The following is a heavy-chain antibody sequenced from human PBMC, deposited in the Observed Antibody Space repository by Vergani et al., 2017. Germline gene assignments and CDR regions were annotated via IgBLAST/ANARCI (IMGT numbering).Heavy chain of an antibody. CDR1: GGTFSSYA. V-gene: IGHV1-69*14. CDR2: IIPIFGTA. D-gene: IGHD3-9*01. J-gene: IGHJ5*02. Sequence: QVQLVQSGAEVKKPGSSVKVSCKASGGTFSSYAISWVRQAPGQGLEWMGRIIPIFGTANYAQKFQGRVTITADKSTSTANMELSSLRSEDTAVYYCARGGDILTTTSYDNWFDPWGQGTLVTVSA. CDR3: ARGGDILTTTSYDNWFDP.